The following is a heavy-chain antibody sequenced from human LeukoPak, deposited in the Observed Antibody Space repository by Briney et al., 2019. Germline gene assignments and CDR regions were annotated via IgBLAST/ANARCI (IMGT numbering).Heavy chain of an antibody. J-gene: IGHJ4*02. CDR3: ARARPNWGFGSLYFEY. V-gene: IGHV4-61*02. CDR1: GGSISSGSYH. Sequence: SETLSLTCSVSGGSISSGSYHWSWIRQPAGKGLEWIGRIHTSGSADYNPSLKSRVTISIDTSKNQLFLKLSSVTAADTAVYYCARARPNWGFGSLYFEYWGQGTLVTVSS. CDR2: IHTSGSA. D-gene: IGHD7-27*01.